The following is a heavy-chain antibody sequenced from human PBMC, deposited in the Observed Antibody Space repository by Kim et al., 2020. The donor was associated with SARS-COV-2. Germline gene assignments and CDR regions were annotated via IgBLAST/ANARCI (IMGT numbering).Heavy chain of an antibody. D-gene: IGHD6-6*01. CDR2: ISGSGGST. CDR3: AKDDGSDSSSSVDDAFVI. V-gene: IGHV3-23*01. Sequence: GGSLRLSCAASGFTFSSYAMSWVRQAPGKGLEWVSAISGSGGSTYYADSVKGRFTISRDNSKNTLYLQMNSLRAEDTAVYYCAKDDGSDSSSSVDDAFVIWGQGTMVTVSS. J-gene: IGHJ3*02. CDR1: GFTFSSYA.